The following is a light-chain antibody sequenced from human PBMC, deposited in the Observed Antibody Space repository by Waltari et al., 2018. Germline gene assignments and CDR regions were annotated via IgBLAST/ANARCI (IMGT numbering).Light chain of an antibody. CDR2: EVS. J-gene: IGLJ2*01. CDR3: CSYASSSTLV. CDR1: SSAVGNYNL. Sequence: QSALTQPASVSGSPGQSITISCTGTSSAVGNYNLVYWYQQHPGKAPKLMIYEVSKRPSGVSNRFSASKSGNTASLTISGLQAEDEADYYCCSYASSSTLVFGGGTKLTVL. V-gene: IGLV2-23*02.